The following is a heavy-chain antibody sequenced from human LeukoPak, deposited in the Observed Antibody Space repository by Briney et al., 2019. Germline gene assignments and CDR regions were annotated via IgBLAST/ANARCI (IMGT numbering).Heavy chain of an antibody. V-gene: IGHV1-8*01. J-gene: IGHJ4*02. D-gene: IGHD3-9*01. CDR1: GYTFTRYD. Sequence: ASVKVSCKASGYTFTRYDINWVRQATGQGLEWMGWVHPNRGNTGYAQKFQGRVTMTRDTSISTAYMELSSLSSEDTAVYYCARVTYYHILTGAYSGGDFDHWGQGTLVTVSS. CDR3: ARVTYYHILTGAYSGGDFDH. CDR2: VHPNRGNT.